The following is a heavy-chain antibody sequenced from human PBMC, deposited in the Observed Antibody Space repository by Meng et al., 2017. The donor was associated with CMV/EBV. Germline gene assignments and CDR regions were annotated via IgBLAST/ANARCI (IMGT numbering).Heavy chain of an antibody. V-gene: IGHV4-39*07. Sequence: SETLSLTCTVSGGSISSSSYYWGWIRQPPGKGLEWIGSIYYSGSTYYNPSLKSRVTISVDTSKNQLSLKLSSVTAADTAVYYCAAGTSPLSDYWGQGTLVTVSS. J-gene: IGHJ4*02. CDR2: IYYSGST. CDR3: AAGTSPLSDY. D-gene: IGHD6-13*01. CDR1: GGSISSSSYY.